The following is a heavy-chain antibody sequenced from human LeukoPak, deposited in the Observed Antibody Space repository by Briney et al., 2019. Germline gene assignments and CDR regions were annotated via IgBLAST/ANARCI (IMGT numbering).Heavy chain of an antibody. CDR3: ARSSGWQLRLFDP. Sequence: SETLSLTCGVSGGSFGGYFWSWIRQSPGSGLEWIGEINRTGSTNYNPSLKSRVTISVDTSKNQFSLKLSSVTAADTAVYYCARSSGWQLRLFDPWGQGTLVTVSS. CDR2: INRTGST. V-gene: IGHV4-34*01. CDR1: GGSFGGYF. J-gene: IGHJ5*02. D-gene: IGHD2-15*01.